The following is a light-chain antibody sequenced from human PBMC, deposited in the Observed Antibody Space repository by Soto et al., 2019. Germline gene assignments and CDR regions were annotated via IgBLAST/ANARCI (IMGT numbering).Light chain of an antibody. Sequence: DIQMTQSPSSLSASVGGRVTITCRASQSISTWLAWYQQEPGKAPKLLIHKASSLQSGVPSRFSGSGSGTDFTLTISSLHPDDFATYYCQQYNSYSPTFGQGTKVDI. CDR1: QSISTW. CDR3: QQYNSYSPT. V-gene: IGKV1-5*03. J-gene: IGKJ1*01. CDR2: KAS.